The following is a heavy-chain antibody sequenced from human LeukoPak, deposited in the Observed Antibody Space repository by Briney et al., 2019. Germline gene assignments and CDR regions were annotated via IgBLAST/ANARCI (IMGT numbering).Heavy chain of an antibody. Sequence: GGSLRLSCAASGFTVSSNYMSWVRQAPGKGLEWVSIIYSGGSTYYADSVRGRFTISRDNSENTLYLQMNSLRVEDTAVYYCARDRKLLWFGELVDDAFDIWGQGTLVTVSS. CDR3: ARDRKLLWFGELVDDAFDI. D-gene: IGHD3-10*01. J-gene: IGHJ3*02. CDR1: GFTVSSNY. V-gene: IGHV3-53*01. CDR2: IYSGGST.